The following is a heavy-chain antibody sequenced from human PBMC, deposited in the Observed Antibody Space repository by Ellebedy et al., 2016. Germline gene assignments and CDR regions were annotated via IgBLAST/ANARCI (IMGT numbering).Heavy chain of an antibody. CDR3: ARPSPFYEPYSAFDY. Sequence: ASVKVSXKISGYTFTSFDINWVRQATAQVLEWLGWMNPNRGNTGYAQKFQGRVTMTRDTSIRTAYMEQSKLRSDDTAVYYCARPSPFYEPYSAFDYWGQGTLVTVSS. J-gene: IGHJ4*02. D-gene: IGHD3-16*01. CDR2: MNPNRGNT. CDR1: GYTFTSFD. V-gene: IGHV1-8*01.